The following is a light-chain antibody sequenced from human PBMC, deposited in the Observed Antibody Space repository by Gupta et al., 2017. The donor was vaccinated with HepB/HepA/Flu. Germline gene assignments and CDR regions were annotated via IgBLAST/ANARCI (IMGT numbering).Light chain of an antibody. J-gene: IGLJ2*01. CDR3: GTWDTSLSAML. V-gene: IGLV1-51*01. CDR2: ENN. CDR1: SSNIGNNY. Sequence: QSVLTQSPSASAAPGQTFSISRSGTSSNIGNNYVPWYQQLPGTAPMLLIYENNKRPSGIPDRFSGSKSGTSATLGITGLQTGDEADYYCGTWDTSLSAMLFGGGTKLTVL.